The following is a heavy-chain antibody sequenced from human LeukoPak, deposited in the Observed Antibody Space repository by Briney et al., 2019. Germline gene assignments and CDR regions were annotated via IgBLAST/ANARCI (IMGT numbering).Heavy chain of an antibody. CDR1: GGSIDSYY. Sequence: SETLSLTCTVSGGSIDSYYWSWIRQPPGKGLEWIGYIYYSGSTNYNPSLKSRVTILVDTSKNQFSLKLSSVTAADTAVYYCARVGGWNDLVYWGQGTLVTVSS. CDR3: ARVGGWNDLVY. J-gene: IGHJ4*02. CDR2: IYYSGST. V-gene: IGHV4-59*01. D-gene: IGHD1-1*01.